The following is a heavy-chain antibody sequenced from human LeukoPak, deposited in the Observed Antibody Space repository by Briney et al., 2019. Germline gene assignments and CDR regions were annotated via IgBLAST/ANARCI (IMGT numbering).Heavy chain of an antibody. D-gene: IGHD6-13*01. J-gene: IGHJ4*02. CDR3: ARDGRIAAAEDY. V-gene: IGHV3-30*02. CDR2: IWFDGGNK. Sequence: PGGSLRLSCAASGFTFSSYEMHWVRQAPGKGLEWVAFIWFDGGNKYYADSVKGRFTISRDNSKNTLYLQMNSLRAEDTAVYYCARDGRIAAAEDYWGQGTLVTVSS. CDR1: GFTFSSYE.